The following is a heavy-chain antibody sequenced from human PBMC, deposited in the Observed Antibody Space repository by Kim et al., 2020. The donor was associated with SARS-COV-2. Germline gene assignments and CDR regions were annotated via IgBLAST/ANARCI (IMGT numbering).Heavy chain of an antibody. CDR1: GVTFSSYG. CDR3: AKRGSGFHFDY. J-gene: IGHJ4*02. Sequence: GGSLRLSCAASGVTFSSYGMSWVRQVPGKGLEWVSAINDRGDTTNYADSVKGRFTIYRDNSNNALYLQMNSLRAADTAVYYCAKRGSGFHFDYWGQGPLVTVS. CDR2: INDRGDTT. D-gene: IGHD3-22*01. V-gene: IGHV3-23*01.